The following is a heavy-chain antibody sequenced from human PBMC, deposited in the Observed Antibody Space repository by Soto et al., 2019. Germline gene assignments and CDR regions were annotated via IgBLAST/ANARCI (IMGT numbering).Heavy chain of an antibody. CDR1: GGTFSSYT. CDR2: IIPILGIA. Sequence: QVQLVQSGAEVKKPWSSVKVSCKASGGTFSSYTISWVRQAPGQGLEWMGRIIPILGIANYAQKFQGRVTITADKSTSTAYMELSSLRSEDTAVYYCARWMELRRGGAFDIWGQGTMVTVSS. J-gene: IGHJ3*02. CDR3: ARWMELRRGGAFDI. D-gene: IGHD1-7*01. V-gene: IGHV1-69*02.